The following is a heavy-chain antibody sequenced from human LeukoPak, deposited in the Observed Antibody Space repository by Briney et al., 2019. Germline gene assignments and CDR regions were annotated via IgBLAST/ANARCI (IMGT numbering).Heavy chain of an antibody. J-gene: IGHJ4*02. CDR3: VKDRDSGYDSLDY. D-gene: IGHD5-12*01. V-gene: IGHV3-64D*06. CDR1: GFTFSSYA. CDR2: ISSNGRST. Sequence: GGSLRLSCSASGFTFSSYAMHWVRQAPGKGLEYVSAISSNGRSTYYADSVKGRFTISRDNSKNTLYLQMSSLRAEDTAVYCCVKDRDSGYDSLDYWGQGTLVTVSS.